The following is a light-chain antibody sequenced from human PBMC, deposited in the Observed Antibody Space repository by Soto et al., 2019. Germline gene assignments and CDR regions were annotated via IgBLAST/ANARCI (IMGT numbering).Light chain of an antibody. CDR1: QGISSY. V-gene: IGKV1-9*01. CDR2: AAS. CDR3: QQLNTYPIT. J-gene: IGKJ5*01. Sequence: DIQLTQSPSFLSASVGDRVTITCRASQGISSYLAWYQQKPGKAPELLIYAASTLQSGVPSRFSGSGSGTEFTLTISSLQPEDFATYFCQQLNTYPITCGQGTRLEIK.